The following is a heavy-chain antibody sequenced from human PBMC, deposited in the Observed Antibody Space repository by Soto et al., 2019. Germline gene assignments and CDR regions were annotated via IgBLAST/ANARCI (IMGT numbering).Heavy chain of an antibody. D-gene: IGHD3-16*01. V-gene: IGHV1-8*01. CDR2: MNPNSGNT. CDR1: GYTFTSYD. CDR3: ASLGDTPGGMDV. Sequence: QVQLVQSGAEVKKPGASVKVSCKASGYTFTSYDINWVRQATGQGLEWMGWMNPNSGNTGYAQKFQGRVTMTRNTSIGTAYMELSSLRSEDTAVYYCASLGDTPGGMDVWGQGTTVTVSS. J-gene: IGHJ6*02.